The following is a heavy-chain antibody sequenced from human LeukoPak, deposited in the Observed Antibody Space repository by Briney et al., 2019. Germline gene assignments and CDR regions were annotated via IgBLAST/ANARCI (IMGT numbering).Heavy chain of an antibody. D-gene: IGHD4-17*01. Sequence: SETLSLTCTVSGGSISSGGYYWSWIRQHPGKGLEWIGYIYYSGSTNYNPSLKSRVTISVDTSKNQFSLKLSSVTAADTAVYYCARDSDYGDSDYYYGMDVWGQGTTVTVSS. CDR2: IYYSGST. J-gene: IGHJ6*02. CDR1: GGSISSGGYY. V-gene: IGHV4-61*08. CDR3: ARDSDYGDSDYYYGMDV.